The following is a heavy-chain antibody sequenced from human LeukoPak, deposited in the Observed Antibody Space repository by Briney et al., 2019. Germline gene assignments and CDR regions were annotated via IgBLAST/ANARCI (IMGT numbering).Heavy chain of an antibody. V-gene: IGHV3-74*01. CDR1: GFTFSSYW. CDR3: ATARNFRFEY. J-gene: IGHJ4*02. D-gene: IGHD1-7*01. CDR2: MNGEGTTI. Sequence: GGSLRLSCAASGFTFSSYWMHWVRQAPGKGLMWVSRMNGEGTTIDYADSVKGRFTVSRDYAKNTLFLQMNNLRTEDTALYFCATARNFRFEYWGQGSLVIVSA.